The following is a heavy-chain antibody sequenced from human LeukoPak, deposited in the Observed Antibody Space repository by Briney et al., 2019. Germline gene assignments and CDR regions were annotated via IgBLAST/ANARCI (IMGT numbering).Heavy chain of an antibody. J-gene: IGHJ4*02. Sequence: GGSLRFSCAASGFTFSSHWMSWVRQAPGKGLEWVANINQDGSGKNYVDSVKGRFTISRDNAKNSLYLQMNSLRADDTAVYYCTRGHDWGQGTLVTVSS. CDR3: TRGHD. V-gene: IGHV3-7*01. CDR1: GFTFSSHW. CDR2: INQDGSGK.